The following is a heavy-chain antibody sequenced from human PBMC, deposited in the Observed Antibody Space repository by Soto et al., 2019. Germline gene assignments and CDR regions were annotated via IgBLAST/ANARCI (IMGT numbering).Heavy chain of an antibody. CDR2: IYYSGST. CDR1: GGSISSYY. J-gene: IGHJ4*02. D-gene: IGHD3-9*01. V-gene: IGHV4-59*01. Sequence: PSETLSLTRAVSGGSISSYYWSWIRQPPGKGLEWIGYIYYSGSTNYNPSLKSRVTISVDTSKNQFSLKLSSVTAADTAVYYCARGGYFDWSPPGYWGQGTLVTVSS. CDR3: ARGGYFDWSPPGY.